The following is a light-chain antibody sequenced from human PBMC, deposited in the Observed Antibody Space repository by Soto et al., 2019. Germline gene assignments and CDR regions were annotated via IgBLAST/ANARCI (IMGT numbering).Light chain of an antibody. CDR3: GTWDSSLSAPVV. CDR2: DNN. J-gene: IGLJ2*01. V-gene: IGLV1-51*01. CDR1: SSNIGNNY. Sequence: QSVLTQPPSVSAAPGQKVTISCSGSSSNIGNNYVSWYQQLPGTAPKLLIYDNNKRPSGIPDRFSGSKSGTSATLGITGLQTGDEADYYCGTWDSSLSAPVVFGGGTKLTV.